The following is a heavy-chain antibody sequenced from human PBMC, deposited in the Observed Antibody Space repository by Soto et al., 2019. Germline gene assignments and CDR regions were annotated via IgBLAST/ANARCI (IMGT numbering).Heavy chain of an antibody. D-gene: IGHD5-12*01. CDR1: GGTFSSYA. J-gene: IGHJ6*02. CDR2: IIPIFGTA. V-gene: IGHV1-69*13. Sequence: EASVKVSCKASGGTFSSYAISWVRQAPGQGLEWMGGIIPIFGTANYAQKFQGRVTITADESTSTAYMELSSLRSEDTAVYYCAISGYGDYYYYGMDVWGQGTTVTVPS. CDR3: AISGYGDYYYYGMDV.